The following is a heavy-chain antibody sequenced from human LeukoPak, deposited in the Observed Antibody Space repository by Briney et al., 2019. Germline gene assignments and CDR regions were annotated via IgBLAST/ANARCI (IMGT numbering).Heavy chain of an antibody. Sequence: ASVKVSCKASGYTFTGYYMHWVRQAPGQGLEWMGRINPNSGGTNYAQKFQGRVTITADESTSTAYMELSSLRSEDTAVYYCARDVSSTSCYDSGCNWGQGTLVTVSS. CDR2: INPNSGGT. CDR1: GYTFTGYY. J-gene: IGHJ4*02. D-gene: IGHD2-2*01. V-gene: IGHV1-2*06. CDR3: ARDVSSTSCYDSGCN.